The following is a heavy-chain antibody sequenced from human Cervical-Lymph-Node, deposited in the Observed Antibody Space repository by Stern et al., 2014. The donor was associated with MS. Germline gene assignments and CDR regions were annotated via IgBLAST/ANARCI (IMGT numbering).Heavy chain of an antibody. CDR3: ARLGYCSGGSCSYWYFDL. Sequence: QVQLQESGPGLVKPSETLSLTCTVSGGSSSSSSYFWGWIRQPPGKGLEWIGNIVHSVGSNYYNPSLKSRVTITGTPSNNHISLRLTSVTAADTAVYYCARLGYCSGGSCSYWYFDLWGRGTLVTVSS. CDR1: GGSSSSSSYF. CDR2: IVHSVGSN. J-gene: IGHJ2*01. V-gene: IGHV4-39*01. D-gene: IGHD2-15*01.